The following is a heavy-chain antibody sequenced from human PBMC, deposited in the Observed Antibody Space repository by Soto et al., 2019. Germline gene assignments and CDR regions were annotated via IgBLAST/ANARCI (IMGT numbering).Heavy chain of an antibody. CDR3: ARGRKLVATSFHKGFDI. V-gene: IGHV1-69*06. J-gene: IGHJ3*02. CDR1: GGTFSSYA. CDR2: IIPIFGST. Sequence: QVQLVQSGAEVNKPGSSVKVSCKASGGTFSSYAVSWVRQAPVQGLEWMGGIIPIFGSTNYAQKFQDRVTITADKSTSTAFMALSSLRSDDTAVYYCARGRKLVATSFHKGFDIWGPGTMVTVSS. D-gene: IGHD5-12*01.